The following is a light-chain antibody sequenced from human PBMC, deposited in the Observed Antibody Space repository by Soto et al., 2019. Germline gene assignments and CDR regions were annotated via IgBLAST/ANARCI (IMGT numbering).Light chain of an antibody. Sequence: DIEMTQSPSTLSASVGDRVTITCRATQSLNIWLAWYQQKPGKAPKLLISKASSLESGVPSRFSGSGSGTEVSLTISSLQPDDFATYYCQQYKAYSYTFGQGTKLE. V-gene: IGKV1-5*03. CDR2: KAS. CDR3: QQYKAYSYT. CDR1: QSLNIW. J-gene: IGKJ2*01.